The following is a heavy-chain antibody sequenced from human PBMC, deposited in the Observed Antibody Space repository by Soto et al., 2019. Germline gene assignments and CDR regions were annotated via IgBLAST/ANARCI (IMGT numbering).Heavy chain of an antibody. D-gene: IGHD4-17*01. CDR3: ARDPDDYGVIFDY. CDR1: GYSFTNND. J-gene: IGHJ4*02. Sequence: ASVKFYCKASGYSFTNNDVTWVRQATGQGLEWMGWMNPGSGDTGYAQKFQGRVTMTRDISTSTAYMELRSLRSDDTAVYYCARDPDDYGVIFDYWGQGTLVTVSS. CDR2: MNPGSGDT. V-gene: IGHV1-8*01.